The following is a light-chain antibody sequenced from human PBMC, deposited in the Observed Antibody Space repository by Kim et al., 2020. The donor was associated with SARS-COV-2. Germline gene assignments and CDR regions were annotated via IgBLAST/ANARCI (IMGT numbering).Light chain of an antibody. Sequence: SYELTQPPSVSVSPGQTANIACSGGNLGGKYVGWYQLKPGQSPVQVIYHDTKRPSGIPERFSGSNSGDTATLTISGTQAMDEADYYCQTWDSSGYVFGTGTKVTVL. CDR3: QTWDSSGYV. CDR1: NLGGKY. CDR2: HDT. J-gene: IGLJ1*01. V-gene: IGLV3-1*01.